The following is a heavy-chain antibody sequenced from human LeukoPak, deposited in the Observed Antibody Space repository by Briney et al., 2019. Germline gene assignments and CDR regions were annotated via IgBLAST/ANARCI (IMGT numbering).Heavy chain of an antibody. V-gene: IGHV4-59*01. D-gene: IGHD4-17*01. CDR2: IYYSGST. Sequence: TSETLSLTCTVSGGSISSYYWSWVRQPPGEGLEWIGYIYYSGSTKYNPSLESRVTMSVDTSKTQFSLKLSSVTAADTVVYYCARTYGDDAFDIWGQGTMVTVSS. CDR1: GGSISSYY. J-gene: IGHJ3*02. CDR3: ARTYGDDAFDI.